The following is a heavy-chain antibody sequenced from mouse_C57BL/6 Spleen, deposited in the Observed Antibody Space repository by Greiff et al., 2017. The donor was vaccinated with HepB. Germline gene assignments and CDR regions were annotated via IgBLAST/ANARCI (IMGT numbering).Heavy chain of an antibody. CDR3: AIRAGNAMDY. CDR1: GFSLTSYG. D-gene: IGHD3-3*01. J-gene: IGHJ4*01. CDR2: IWSGGST. V-gene: IGHV2-2*01. Sequence: QVQLKQSGPGLVQPSQSLSITCTVSGFSLTSYGVHWVRQSPGQGLEWLGVIWSGGSTDYNAAFISRLSISKDNSKSQVFFKMNSLQADDTAIYYCAIRAGNAMDYWGQGTSVTVSS.